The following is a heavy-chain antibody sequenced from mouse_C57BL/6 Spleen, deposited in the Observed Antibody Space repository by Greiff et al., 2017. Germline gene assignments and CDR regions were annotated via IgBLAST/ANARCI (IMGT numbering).Heavy chain of an antibody. CDR2: IYPRSGNT. CDR3: ARGPYGNYWYFDV. CDR1: GYTFTSYG. D-gene: IGHD2-1*01. J-gene: IGHJ1*03. Sequence: QVQLQQSGAELARPGASVKLSCKASGYTFTSYGISWVKQRTGQGLEWIGEIYPRSGNTYYNEKFKGKATLTADKSSSTAYMELRSLTSEDSAVYICARGPYGNYWYFDVWGTGTTVTVSS. V-gene: IGHV1-81*01.